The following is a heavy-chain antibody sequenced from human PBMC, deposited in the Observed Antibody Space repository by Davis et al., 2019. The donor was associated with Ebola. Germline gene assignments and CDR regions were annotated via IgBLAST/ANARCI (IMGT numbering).Heavy chain of an antibody. D-gene: IGHD2-2*01. CDR2: IYYSGST. Sequence: SETLSLTCTVSGDSISSGDYYWSWIRQPPGKGLEWIGYIYYSGSTYYNPSLKSRVTISVDTSKNQFSLKLSSVTAADTAVYYCARLPDRVPAATHFDYWGQEPWSPSPQ. CDR1: GDSISSGDYY. CDR3: ARLPDRVPAATHFDY. J-gene: IGHJ4*01. V-gene: IGHV4-30-4*01.